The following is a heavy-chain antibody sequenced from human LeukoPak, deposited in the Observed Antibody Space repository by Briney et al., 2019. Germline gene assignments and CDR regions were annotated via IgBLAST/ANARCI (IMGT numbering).Heavy chain of an antibody. J-gene: IGHJ5*01. V-gene: IGHV3-9*01. CDR2: ISWNSGII. CDR1: GFPFDDYG. D-gene: IGHD6-19*01. CDR3: ARVAVAGPTGWFDS. Sequence: GRSLRLSCVASGFPFDDYGMFWVRQSPGKGLEWVSSISWNSGIIDYADSVKGRFSISRDNVDNVVHLQMSSLRNEDTAFYYCARVAVAGPTGWFDSWGQGTLVTVSS.